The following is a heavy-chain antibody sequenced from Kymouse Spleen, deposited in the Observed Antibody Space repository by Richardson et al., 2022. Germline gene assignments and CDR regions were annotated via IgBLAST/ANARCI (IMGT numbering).Heavy chain of an antibody. Sequence: QVQLVESGGGVVQPGRSLRLSCAASGFTFSSYGMHWVRQAPGKGLEWVAVISYDGSNKYYADSVKGRFTISRDNSKNTLYLQMNSLRAEDTAVYYCAKDSHYYDSSGYYYFDYWGQGTLVTVSS. V-gene: IGHV3-30*18. CDR1: GFTFSSYG. J-gene: IGHJ4*02. CDR3: AKDSHYYDSSGYYYFDY. CDR2: ISYDGSNK. D-gene: IGHD3-22*01.